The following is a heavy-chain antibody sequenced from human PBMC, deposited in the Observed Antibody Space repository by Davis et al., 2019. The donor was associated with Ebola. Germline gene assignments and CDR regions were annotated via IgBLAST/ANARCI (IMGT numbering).Heavy chain of an antibody. CDR2: IYYSGST. J-gene: IGHJ4*02. V-gene: IGHV4-59*01. D-gene: IGHD2/OR15-2a*01. CDR3: ARGEHASMPPFDY. Sequence: PSETLSLTCAVYGGSFSGYYWSWIRQHPGKGLEWIGYIYYSGSTNYNPSLKSRVTISVDTSKNQFSLKLSSVTAADTAVYYCARGEHASMPPFDYWGQGTLVTVSS. CDR1: GGSFSGYY.